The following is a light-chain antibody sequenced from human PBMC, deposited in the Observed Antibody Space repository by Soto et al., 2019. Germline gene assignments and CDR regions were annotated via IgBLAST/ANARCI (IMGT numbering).Light chain of an antibody. V-gene: IGKV1-27*01. J-gene: IGKJ1*01. Sequence: DIKMNLSPSSLSASVEDRVTITCRAIQGISNYLAWYQQKPGKVPKLLIYAASTLQSGVPSRFSGSGSGTDFTLTISSLQPEDVATYYCQKYNSAPPTWTFGQGTKVDI. CDR1: QGISNY. CDR3: QKYNSAPPTWT. CDR2: AAS.